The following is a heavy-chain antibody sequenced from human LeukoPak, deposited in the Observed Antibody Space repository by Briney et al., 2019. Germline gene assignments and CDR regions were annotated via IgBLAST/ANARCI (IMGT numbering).Heavy chain of an antibody. V-gene: IGHV4-39*07. CDR3: ARVPLYYGSGSYYDY. D-gene: IGHD3-10*01. CDR2: IYYSGST. CDR1: GGSISSSSYY. Sequence: PSETLSLTCTVSGGSISSSSYYWGWIRQPPGKGLEWIGSIYYSGSTYYNPSLKSRVTISVDTSKNQFSLKLSSVTAADTAVYYCARVPLYYGSGSYYDYWGQGTLVTVSS. J-gene: IGHJ4*02.